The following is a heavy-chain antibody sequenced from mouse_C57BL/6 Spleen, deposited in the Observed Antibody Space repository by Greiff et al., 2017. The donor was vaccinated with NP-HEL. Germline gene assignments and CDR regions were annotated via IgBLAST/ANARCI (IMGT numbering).Heavy chain of an antibody. CDR2: IWSDGST. V-gene: IGHV2-6-1*01. J-gene: IGHJ1*03. CDR3: ARHYSNYVGYWYFDV. Sequence: VQLQQSGPGLVAPSQSLSITCTVSGFSLTSYGVHWVRQPPGKGLEWLVVIWSDGSTTYNSALKSRLSISKDNSKSQVFLKMNSLQTDDTAMYYCARHYSNYVGYWYFDVWGTGTTVTVSS. CDR1: GFSLTSYG. D-gene: IGHD2-5*01.